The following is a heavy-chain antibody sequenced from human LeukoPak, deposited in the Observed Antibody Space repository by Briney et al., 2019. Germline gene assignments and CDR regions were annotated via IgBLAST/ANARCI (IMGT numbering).Heavy chain of an antibody. D-gene: IGHD4-17*01. J-gene: IGHJ4*02. CDR2: ITGSGGSI. Sequence: GGSLRLSCVASGLTFSSYGMHWVRQAPGKGLEWVSAITGSGGSIYYADSVRGRFTISRDNSKNTLYLQMNSLRAEDTAVYYCAHPSTPDYGGLDYWGQGTLVTVSS. CDR3: AHPSTPDYGGLDY. V-gene: IGHV3-23*01. CDR1: GLTFSSYG.